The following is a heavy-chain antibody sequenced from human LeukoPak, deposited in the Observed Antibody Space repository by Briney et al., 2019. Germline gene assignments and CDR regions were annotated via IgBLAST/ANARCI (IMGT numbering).Heavy chain of an antibody. V-gene: IGHV3-30*18. D-gene: IGHD3-10*01. CDR2: ISYSGVVK. J-gene: IGHJ4*02. CDR3: AKSSGTDY. CDR1: GYTFSDYG. Sequence: GTSLRLSCTASGYTFSDYGMHWVRQAPGKGLEWLSVISYSGVVKFYADSVKGRFTISRDNSKNTLFLQMHSLRAEDTAVYYCAKSSGTDYWGQGTLVTVSS.